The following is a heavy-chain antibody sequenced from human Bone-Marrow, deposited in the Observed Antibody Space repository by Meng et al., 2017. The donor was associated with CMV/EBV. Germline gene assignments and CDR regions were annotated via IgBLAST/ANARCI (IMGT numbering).Heavy chain of an antibody. CDR3: ARETSGDGMDV. Sequence: ASVKVSCKASGYSFTDFGVSWVRQAPGQGLEWMGWISAYNGQKNYAQKFQGRVTMTTDTSTNTAYMDLRSLRSDDTAVYYCARETSGDGMDVWGQGTTVTVSS. V-gene: IGHV1-18*01. J-gene: IGHJ6*02. D-gene: IGHD3-10*01. CDR1: GYSFTDFG. CDR2: ISAYNGQK.